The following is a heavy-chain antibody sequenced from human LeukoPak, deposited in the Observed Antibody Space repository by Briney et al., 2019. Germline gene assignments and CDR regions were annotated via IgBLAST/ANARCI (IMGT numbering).Heavy chain of an antibody. CDR2: IYYSGST. V-gene: IGHV4-59*01. CDR1: GGSISSYY. CDR3: ARVSSSGSGVDY. Sequence: SETLSLTCTVSGGSISSYYWSWIRQPPGKGLEWIGYIYYSGSTYYNPSLKSRVTISVNTSKNQFSLKLHYVTAADTAMYYCARVSSSGSGVDYWGQGTLVTVSS. J-gene: IGHJ4*02. D-gene: IGHD6-19*01.